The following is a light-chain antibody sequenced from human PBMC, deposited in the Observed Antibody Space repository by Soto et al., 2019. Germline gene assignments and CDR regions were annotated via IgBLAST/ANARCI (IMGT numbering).Light chain of an antibody. CDR3: QQSYTTS. CDR2: VAS. CDR1: QSISTY. Sequence: DIQMTQSPSPLSASVGDRVTITCRASQSISTYLNWYQQTPGRAPKLLIYVASSLHSGVPSRFSGSGSGTDLTLTISSLQPEDFATYYCQQSYTTSFGGGTKVDI. V-gene: IGKV1-39*01. J-gene: IGKJ4*01.